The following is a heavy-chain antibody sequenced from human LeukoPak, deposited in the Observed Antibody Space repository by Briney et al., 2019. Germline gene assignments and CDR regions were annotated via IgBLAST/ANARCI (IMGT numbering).Heavy chain of an antibody. CDR2: VYYSGTT. Sequence: SETLSLTCTVSGGSISSSSYYWGWIRQSPRKRLEWIGYVYYSGTTNYNPSLRSRVTISVDTSKNQFSLKLNSVTAADTAVYYCAREEYGDYVGYWGQGTLVTVAS. CDR3: AREEYGDYVGY. D-gene: IGHD4-17*01. J-gene: IGHJ4*02. V-gene: IGHV4-61*01. CDR1: GGSISSSSYY.